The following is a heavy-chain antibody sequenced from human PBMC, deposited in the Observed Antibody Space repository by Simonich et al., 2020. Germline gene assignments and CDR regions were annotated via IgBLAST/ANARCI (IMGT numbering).Heavy chain of an antibody. V-gene: IGHV5-51*01. Sequence: EVQLVQSGAEVKKPGESLKISCKGSGYSFTSYWIGWVRQMPGKGLEWRGLLLPGNPDTRYGPSFQGQVTISADKSISTAYLQWSSLKASDTAMYYCARQLNDFDIWGQGTMVTVSS. D-gene: IGHD1-1*01. CDR2: LLPGNPDT. CDR3: ARQLNDFDI. J-gene: IGHJ3*02. CDR1: GYSFTSYW.